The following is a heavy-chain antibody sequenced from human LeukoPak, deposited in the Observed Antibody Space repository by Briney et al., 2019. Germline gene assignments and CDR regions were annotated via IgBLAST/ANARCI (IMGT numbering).Heavy chain of an antibody. CDR1: GYTFTSYD. J-gene: IGHJ6*03. Sequence: ASVKVSCKASGYTFTSYDINWVRQASGQGLEWMGWMNPNSGNTGYAQKFQGRVTMTRNTSISTAYMELSSLRSEDTAVYYCARGRMKRYFDWTVYYYYMDVWGKGTTVTISS. V-gene: IGHV1-8*02. CDR2: MNPNSGNT. CDR3: ARGRMKRYFDWTVYYYYMDV. D-gene: IGHD3-9*01.